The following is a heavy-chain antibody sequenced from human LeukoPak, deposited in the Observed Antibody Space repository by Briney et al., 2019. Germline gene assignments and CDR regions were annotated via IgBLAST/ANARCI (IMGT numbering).Heavy chain of an antibody. Sequence: GGSLRLSCAASGFTVSSNDMSWVRQAPGKGLEWVSVIYSGGSTYYADSVKGRFTISRVNSKNTLYLQMNSLRAEDTAVYYCARDRSGWYFDYWGQGTLVTVSS. CDR3: ARDRSGWYFDY. D-gene: IGHD6-19*01. V-gene: IGHV3-53*01. J-gene: IGHJ4*02. CDR1: GFTVSSND. CDR2: IYSGGST.